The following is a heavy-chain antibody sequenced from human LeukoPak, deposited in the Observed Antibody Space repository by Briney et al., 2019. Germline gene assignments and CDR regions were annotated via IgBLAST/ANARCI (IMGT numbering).Heavy chain of an antibody. CDR3: ARDPPGSGSYLDY. D-gene: IGHD3-10*01. CDR2: VYYTGIT. V-gene: IGHV4-59*01. J-gene: IGHJ4*02. Sequence: PSETLSLTCTVSGDSITTYYRTWVRQPPGKGLEYIGYVYYTGITNYNPSLKSRVTISLDTSKNQFSLKLTSVTAADTAVYYCARDPPGSGSYLDYWGQGTLVTVSS. CDR1: GDSITTYY.